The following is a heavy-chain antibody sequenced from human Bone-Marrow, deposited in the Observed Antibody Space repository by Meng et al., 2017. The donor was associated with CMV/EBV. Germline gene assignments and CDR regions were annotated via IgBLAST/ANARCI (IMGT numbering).Heavy chain of an antibody. J-gene: IGHJ4*02. CDR1: GGSISSSSYY. CDR3: ARQPSVGAQYYFDY. Sequence: GSLRLSCTVSGGSISSSSYYWGWIRQPLGKGLEWIGSIYYSGSTYYNPSLKSRVTISVDTSKNQFSLKLSSVTAADTAVYYCARQPSVGAQYYFDYWGQGTLVTVSS. CDR2: IYYSGST. V-gene: IGHV4-39*01. D-gene: IGHD1-26*01.